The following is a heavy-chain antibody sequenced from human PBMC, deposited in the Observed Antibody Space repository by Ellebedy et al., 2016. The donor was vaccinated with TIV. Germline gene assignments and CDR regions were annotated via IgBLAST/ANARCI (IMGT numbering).Heavy chain of an antibody. CDR1: GFTVSSHV. Sequence: GESLKISCVASGFTVSSHVMNWVRQAPGTGLEWVSSIGASVTDKYYADSVKGRFTISRDNAKNSLYLQMYSLRAEDTAVFYCARDTAMNYWGLGTLVTVSS. CDR2: IGASVTDK. D-gene: IGHD5-18*01. CDR3: ARDTAMNY. J-gene: IGHJ4*02. V-gene: IGHV3-21*01.